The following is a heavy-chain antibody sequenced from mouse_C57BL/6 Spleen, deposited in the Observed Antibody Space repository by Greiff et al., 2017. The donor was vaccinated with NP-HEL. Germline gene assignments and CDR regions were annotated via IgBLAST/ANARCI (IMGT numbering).Heavy chain of an antibody. Sequence: VQLQQPGAELVKPGASVKLSCKASGYTFTSYWMHWVKQRPGQGLEWIGMIHPNSGSTNYNEKFKSKATLTVDKSSSTAYMQLSSLTSEDSAVYYCARSEGSSWFAYWGQGTLVTVSA. J-gene: IGHJ3*01. D-gene: IGHD1-1*02. V-gene: IGHV1-64*01. CDR1: GYTFTSYW. CDR3: ARSEGSSWFAY. CDR2: IHPNSGST.